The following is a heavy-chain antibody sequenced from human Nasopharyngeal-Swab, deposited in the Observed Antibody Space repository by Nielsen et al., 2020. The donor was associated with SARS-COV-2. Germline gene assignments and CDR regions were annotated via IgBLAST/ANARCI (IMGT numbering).Heavy chain of an antibody. CDR3: ARDATPYYDFWSGYPNWFDP. Sequence: SETLSLTCTVSAGSISGYYWSWIRQTPGKGLEWIGYIYYSGSTNYNPSLKSRVTISVDTSKNQFSLKLSSVTAADTAVYYCARDATPYYDFWSGYPNWFDPWGQGTLVTVSS. V-gene: IGHV4-59*13. CDR2: IYYSGST. J-gene: IGHJ5*02. CDR1: AGSISGYY. D-gene: IGHD3-3*01.